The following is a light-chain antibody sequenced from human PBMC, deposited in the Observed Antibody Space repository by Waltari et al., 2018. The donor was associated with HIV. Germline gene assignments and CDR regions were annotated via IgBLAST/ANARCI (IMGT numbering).Light chain of an antibody. Sequence: DIQMTQSPSSLSASVGDRVTITCRASQNIDRYLNWYQQKPGKEPELLIHTASSLQGGVPSRFSGSGSGTEFTLTISSLQPEDLATYYCQQGYNTPPWTFAPGTKVEFK. V-gene: IGKV1-39*01. J-gene: IGKJ1*01. CDR3: QQGYNTPPWT. CDR1: QNIDRY. CDR2: TAS.